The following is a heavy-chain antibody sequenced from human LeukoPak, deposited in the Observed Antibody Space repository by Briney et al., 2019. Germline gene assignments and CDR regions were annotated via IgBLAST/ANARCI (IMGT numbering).Heavy chain of an antibody. D-gene: IGHD3-10*01. Sequence: SETLSLTCSVSGGSISSYYWSWIRQPPGKGLEWIGYIYYSGSTNYNPSLKSRVTISVDTSKSQFSLKLSSVTAADTAVYYCARLYAGTRPPDYWGQGTLVTVSS. CDR2: IYYSGST. CDR1: GGSISSYY. V-gene: IGHV4-59*08. CDR3: ARLYAGTRPPDY. J-gene: IGHJ4*02.